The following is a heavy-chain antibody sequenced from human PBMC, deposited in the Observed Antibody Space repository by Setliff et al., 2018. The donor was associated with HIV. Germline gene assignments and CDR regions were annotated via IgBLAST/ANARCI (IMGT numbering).Heavy chain of an antibody. J-gene: IGHJ3*02. D-gene: IGHD2-15*01. V-gene: IGHV1-69*05. CDR2: IMPMFGTA. Sequence: SSVKLSCKASGGTFSSYAISWVRQAPGQGLEWMGGIMPMFGTADYAQKFQDRLTITTDESTTTAYMDLRSLRSEDTAVYYFARSSCSGGSCYGYDAFDIWGQGTMVTVSS. CDR1: GGTFSSYA. CDR3: ARSSCSGGSCYGYDAFDI.